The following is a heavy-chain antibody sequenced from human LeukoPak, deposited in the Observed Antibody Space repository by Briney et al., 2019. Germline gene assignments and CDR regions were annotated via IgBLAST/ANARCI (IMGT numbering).Heavy chain of an antibody. V-gene: IGHV3-74*01. D-gene: IGHD6-25*01. CDR3: ARVIRSGWEGELTD. Sequence: GGSLRLSCAASGFTFSSYWMHWVRQAPGKGLVWVSRISSDGSSTNYAGSVKGRFTISRDNAKNTLYLQMNSLRAEDTAVYYCARVIRSGWEGELTDWGQGTLVTVSS. J-gene: IGHJ1*01. CDR1: GFTFSSYW. CDR2: ISSDGSST.